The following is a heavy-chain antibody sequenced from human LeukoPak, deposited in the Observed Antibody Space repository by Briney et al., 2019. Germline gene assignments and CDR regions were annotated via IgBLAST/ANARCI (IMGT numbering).Heavy chain of an antibody. D-gene: IGHD4-11*01. J-gene: IGHJ4*02. V-gene: IGHV1-2*02. Sequence: ASVKVSCKASGYTFTGHYMHWVRQAPGQGLEWMGWINPNSGGTNYAQKFQGRVTMTRDTSISTAYMELSRLRFDDTAVYYCAREMISSDYSFDYWGQGTLVTVSS. CDR3: AREMISSDYSFDY. CDR2: INPNSGGT. CDR1: GYTFTGHY.